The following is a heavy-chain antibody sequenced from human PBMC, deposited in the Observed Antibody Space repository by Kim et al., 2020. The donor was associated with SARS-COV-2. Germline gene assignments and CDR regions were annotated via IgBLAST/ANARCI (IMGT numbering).Heavy chain of an antibody. CDR3: AKDRGAGRFLLDY. V-gene: IGHV3-33*06. J-gene: IGHJ4*02. CDR1: GFTFSSYG. D-gene: IGHD3-3*01. Sequence: GGSLRLSCAASGFTFSSYGMHWVRQAPGKGLEWVAVIWYDGSNKYYADSVKGRFTISRDNPKNTLYLQMNSLRAEDTAVYYCAKDRGAGRFLLDYWGQGTLVTVSS. CDR2: IWYDGSNK.